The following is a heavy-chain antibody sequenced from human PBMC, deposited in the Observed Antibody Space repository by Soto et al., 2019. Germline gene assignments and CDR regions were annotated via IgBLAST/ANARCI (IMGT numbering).Heavy chain of an antibody. D-gene: IGHD6-19*01. Sequence: QVQLQESGPGLVKPSETLSLTCTVSGGSISSYYWSWIRQPPGKGLEWIGYIYYSGSTNYNPSLKSRVTISADTSKNQFSLKLSSVTAADTAVYYCARDSVAGIDYWGQGTLVTVSS. CDR1: GGSISSYY. CDR3: ARDSVAGIDY. V-gene: IGHV4-59*01. J-gene: IGHJ4*02. CDR2: IYYSGST.